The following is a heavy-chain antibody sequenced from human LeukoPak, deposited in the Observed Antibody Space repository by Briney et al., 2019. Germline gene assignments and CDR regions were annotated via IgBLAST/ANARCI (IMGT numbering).Heavy chain of an antibody. CDR2: IYYSGST. J-gene: IGHJ4*02. Sequence: SETLSLTCTVSGGSISSGDYYWSWIRQPPGRGLEWVGDIYYSGSTYYNPSLKSRVTISVDTSKNQFSLKLSSVTAAGTAVYYCARDGAGGVFDYWGQGTLVTVSS. D-gene: IGHD3-16*01. V-gene: IGHV4-30-4*01. CDR3: ARDGAGGVFDY. CDR1: GGSISSGDYY.